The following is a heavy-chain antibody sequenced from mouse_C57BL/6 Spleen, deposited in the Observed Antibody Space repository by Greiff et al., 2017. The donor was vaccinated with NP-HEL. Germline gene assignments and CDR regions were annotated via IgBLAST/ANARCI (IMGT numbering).Heavy chain of an antibody. J-gene: IGHJ1*03. CDR1: GYTFTSYW. CDR3: ARTTTVVGGYFDV. D-gene: IGHD1-1*01. V-gene: IGHV1-69*01. Sequence: VQLQQSGAELVMPGASVKLSCKASGYTFTSYWMHWVKQRPGQGLEWIGEIDPSDSYTNYNQKFKGKSTLTVDKSSSTAYMQLSSLTSEDSAVYYCARTTTVVGGYFDVWGTGTTVTVSS. CDR2: IDPSDSYT.